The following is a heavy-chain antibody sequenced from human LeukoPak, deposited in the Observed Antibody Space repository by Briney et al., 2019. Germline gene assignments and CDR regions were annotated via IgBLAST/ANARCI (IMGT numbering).Heavy chain of an antibody. CDR3: AKSSYGYTDGMDV. CDR2: ISYDGSKK. V-gene: IGHV3-30*18. D-gene: IGHD5-18*01. Sequence: GGSLRLSCAASGFTFSSYGMHWVRQAPGKGLEWVAVISYDGSKKYYADSVKGRFTISRDNSKNTLYLQMNSLGTEDTAMYYCAKSSYGYTDGMDVWGQGTTVTVSS. CDR1: GFTFSSYG. J-gene: IGHJ6*02.